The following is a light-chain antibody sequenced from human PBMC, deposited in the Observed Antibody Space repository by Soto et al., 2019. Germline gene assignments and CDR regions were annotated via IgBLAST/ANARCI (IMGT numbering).Light chain of an antibody. CDR2: EDN. V-gene: IGLV6-57*04. J-gene: IGLJ1*01. CDR3: HSYDSSIYV. Sequence: NFMLTQPHSVSESPGKTVTISCTRSSGSIASNYVQWYQQRPGSAPTTVIYEDNERPSGVPDRFSGSIDRSSNSASLTISELKTDEEGDYYCHSYDSSIYVFGSGTQLPVL. CDR1: SGSIASNY.